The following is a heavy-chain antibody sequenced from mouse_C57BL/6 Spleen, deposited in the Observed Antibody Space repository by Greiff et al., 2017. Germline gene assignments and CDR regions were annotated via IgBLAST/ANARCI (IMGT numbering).Heavy chain of an antibody. CDR3: VRRGSSHYFDY. CDR1: GFTFSDYG. Sequence: EVQVVESGGGLVKPGGSLKLSCAASGFTFSDYGMHWVRQAPEKGLEWVAYISSGSSTIYYADTVKGRFTISRDNAKNTLFLQMTSLRSEDTAMYYCVRRGSSHYFDYWGQGTTLTVSS. CDR2: ISSGSSTI. J-gene: IGHJ2*01. V-gene: IGHV5-17*01.